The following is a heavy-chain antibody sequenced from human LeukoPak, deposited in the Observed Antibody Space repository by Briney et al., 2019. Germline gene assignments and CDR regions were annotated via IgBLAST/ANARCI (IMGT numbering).Heavy chain of an antibody. J-gene: IGHJ4*02. CDR3: AREAAAFGY. CDR2: ISYDGSNK. CDR1: GFTFSSNA. V-gene: IGHV3-30-3*01. Sequence: WGSLTLSCAASGFTFSSNAMSWVRQAPGKGLEWVAVISYDGSNKYYADSVKGRFTISRDNSKNTLYLQMNSLRAEDTAVYYCAREAAAFGYWGQGTMVTVSS. D-gene: IGHD6-13*01.